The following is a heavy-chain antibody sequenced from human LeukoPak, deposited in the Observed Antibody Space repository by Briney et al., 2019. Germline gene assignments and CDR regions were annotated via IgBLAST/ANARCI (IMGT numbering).Heavy chain of an antibody. V-gene: IGHV4-38-2*02. CDR1: GYSISSGYY. Sequence: SETLSLTCTVSGYSISSGYYWGWIRQPPGKGLEWIGSIYHSGSTYYNPSLKSRVTISVDTSKNQFSLKLSSVTAADTAVYYCAREGDSNSVGWFGPWGQGTLVTVSS. J-gene: IGHJ5*02. CDR2: IYHSGST. CDR3: AREGDSNSVGWFGP. D-gene: IGHD6-13*01.